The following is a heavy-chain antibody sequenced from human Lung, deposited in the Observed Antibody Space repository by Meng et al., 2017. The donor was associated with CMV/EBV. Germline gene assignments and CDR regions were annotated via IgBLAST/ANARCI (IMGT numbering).Heavy chain of an antibody. V-gene: IGHV4-4*02. CDR1: GGPISSSNW. CDR2: IYHSGST. D-gene: IGHD6-19*01. J-gene: IGHJ4*02. Sequence: QVPLQESGPGLVRPSGTRSLPCAVSGGPISSSNWWSWVRQPPGKGLEWIGEIYHSGSTNYNPSLKSRVTISVDKSKNQFSLKLSSVTAADTAVYYCASFPPPGKQWLVTDYWGQGTLVTVSS. CDR3: ASFPPPGKQWLVTDY.